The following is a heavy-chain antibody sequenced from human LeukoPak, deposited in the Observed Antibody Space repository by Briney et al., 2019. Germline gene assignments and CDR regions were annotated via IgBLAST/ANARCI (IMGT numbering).Heavy chain of an antibody. CDR1: GFTFSSYS. V-gene: IGHV3-21*01. J-gene: IGHJ4*02. D-gene: IGHD3-3*01. Sequence: GSLRLSCAASGFTFSSYSMNWVRQAPGKGLEWVSSISSSSSYIYYADSVKGRFTISRDNAKNSLYLQMNSLRAEDTAVYYCARDLRPYDFWSGSDYWGQGTLVTVSS. CDR3: ARDLRPYDFWSGSDY. CDR2: ISSSSSYI.